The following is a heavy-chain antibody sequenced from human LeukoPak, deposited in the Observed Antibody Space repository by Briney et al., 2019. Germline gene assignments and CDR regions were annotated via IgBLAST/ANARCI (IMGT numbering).Heavy chain of an antibody. CDR1: GFTFSSYA. V-gene: IGHV3-64*01. D-gene: IGHD7-27*01. CDR2: ISSYGGST. Sequence: PSGGSLRLFCAASGFTFSSYAMLWVRQAPGKGVEYVSAISSYGGSTYYAHSVKGRFTISRDNSKNTLYLQMGSLRAEDMAVYYCARDSPYWGAFDIWGQGTMVTVSS. CDR3: ARDSPYWGAFDI. J-gene: IGHJ3*02.